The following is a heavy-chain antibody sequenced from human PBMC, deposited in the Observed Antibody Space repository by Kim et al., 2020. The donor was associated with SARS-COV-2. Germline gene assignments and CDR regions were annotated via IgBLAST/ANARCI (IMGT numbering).Heavy chain of an antibody. J-gene: IGHJ1*01. Sequence: SETPSLTCAVYGGSFSGYYWSWIRQPPGKGLEWIGEINHSGSTNYNPSLKSRVTISVDTSKNQFSLKLSSVTAADTAVYYCARRLAYAPRYFQHWGQGTLVTVSS. CDR3: ARRLAYAPRYFQH. V-gene: IGHV4-34*01. CDR1: GGSFSGYY. CDR2: INHSGST.